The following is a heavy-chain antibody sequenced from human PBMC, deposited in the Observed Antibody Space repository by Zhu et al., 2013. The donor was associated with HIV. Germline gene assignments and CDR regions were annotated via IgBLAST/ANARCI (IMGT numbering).Heavy chain of an antibody. CDR3: ARDWSGWGSWFDP. D-gene: IGHD3-3*01. J-gene: IGHJ5*02. V-gene: IGHV1-46*01. CDR2: ISPSGDAT. Sequence: QVPLVPSGAEVKNPGASVKVPCKASGYSLTNHYVHWVRQAPGQGLEWMGLISPSGDATSYAQKFQGRVTMTRDTSISTAYMELSRLRSDDTAVYYCARDWSGWGSWFDPWGQGTLVTVSS. CDR1: GYSLTNHY.